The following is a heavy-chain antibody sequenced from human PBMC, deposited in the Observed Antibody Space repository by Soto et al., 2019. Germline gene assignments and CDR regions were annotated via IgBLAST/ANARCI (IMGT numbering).Heavy chain of an antibody. D-gene: IGHD3-10*01. V-gene: IGHV4-28*01. J-gene: IGHJ4*02. CDR1: CYSIISGNW. CDR2: IYYTGTT. CDR3: TITRGDPQLHGLDY. Sequence: TLALTCAVSCYSIISGNWWGWIRQPPGEGLEWIGYIYYTGTTYYNPSLKSRVTMSVDTSKNQFSLRLSSVTAVDTAIYYCTITRGDPQLHGLDYWAQGTLVTVSS.